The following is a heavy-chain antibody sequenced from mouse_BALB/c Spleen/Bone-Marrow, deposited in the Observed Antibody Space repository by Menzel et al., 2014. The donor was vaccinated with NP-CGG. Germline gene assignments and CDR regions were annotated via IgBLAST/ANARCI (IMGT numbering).Heavy chain of an antibody. D-gene: IGHD2-14*01. Sequence: VQLQQPGAELVKPGASVELSCTASGFNIKDTYLHWVKQRPEQGLDWIGRIDPAIFTKYDPKFQGKATITADTSSNTAYLHLSSPTSEDTAVYYCASYRYGWYFDVWGAGTTVTVSS. CDR3: ASYRYGWYFDV. CDR2: IDPAIFT. CDR1: GFNIKDTY. V-gene: IGHV14-3*02. J-gene: IGHJ1*01.